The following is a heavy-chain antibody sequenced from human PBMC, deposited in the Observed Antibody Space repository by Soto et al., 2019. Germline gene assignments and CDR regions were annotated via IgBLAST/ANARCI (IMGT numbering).Heavy chain of an antibody. J-gene: IGHJ5*02. Sequence: QVQLQESGPGLVKPSETLSLTCTVSGGSITRGGYYRSWIRQHPGKALESIGNIYNSGTTYYNPSLKSRVTISVDTSKNQFSLKLTSVTAADTAVDYCARDPAPWGQGTLVTVSS. CDR2: IYNSGTT. V-gene: IGHV4-31*02. CDR1: GGSITRGGYY. CDR3: ARDPAP.